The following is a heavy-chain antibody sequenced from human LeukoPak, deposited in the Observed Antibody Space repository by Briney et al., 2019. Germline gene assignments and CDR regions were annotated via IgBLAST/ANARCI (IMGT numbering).Heavy chain of an antibody. D-gene: IGHD5/OR15-5a*01. CDR2: IKEDGTET. V-gene: IGHV3-7*03. Sequence: GGSLRLSCAASGFMFSSNWMSWVRLAPGKGLEWVANIKEDGTETYYVDSVKGRFTISRDNAKNSLYLHMNSLRVEDTAVYYCAKEGRSLPTYCSQGTLVTVSS. CDR3: AKEGRSLPTY. J-gene: IGHJ4*02. CDR1: GFMFSSNW.